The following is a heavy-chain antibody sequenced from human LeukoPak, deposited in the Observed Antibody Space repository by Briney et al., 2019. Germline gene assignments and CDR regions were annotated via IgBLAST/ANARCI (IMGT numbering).Heavy chain of an antibody. V-gene: IGHV3-30*18. CDR3: AKEGNLAYCGGDCYWSGWFDP. Sequence: GGSLRLSCPASGFTFSSYGMHWVRQAPGRGLEWVAVISYDGSNKYYADSVKGRFTISRDNSKNTLYLQMNSLRAEDTAVYYCAKEGNLAYCGGDCYWSGWFDPWGQGTLVTVSS. CDR2: ISYDGSNK. J-gene: IGHJ5*02. D-gene: IGHD2-21*02. CDR1: GFTFSSYG.